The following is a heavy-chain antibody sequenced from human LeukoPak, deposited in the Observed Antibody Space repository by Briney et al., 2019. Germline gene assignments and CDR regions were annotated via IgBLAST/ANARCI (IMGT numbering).Heavy chain of an antibody. CDR3: ARGLEEVATITHREAWYFDL. Sequence: PGGSLRLSCAASGFSVSYYYMSWVRQAPGKGLEWVANIKQDGSEKYYVDSVKGRFTISRDNSKNTLYLQMNSLRAEDTAVYYCARGLEEVATITHREAWYFDLWGRGTLVTVSS. J-gene: IGHJ2*01. V-gene: IGHV3-7*01. CDR2: IKQDGSEK. D-gene: IGHD5-12*01. CDR1: GFSVSYYY.